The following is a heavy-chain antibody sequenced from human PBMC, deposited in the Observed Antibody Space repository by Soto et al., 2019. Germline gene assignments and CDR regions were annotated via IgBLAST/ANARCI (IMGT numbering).Heavy chain of an antibody. Sequence: SETLSLTCAVYGGSFSGYYWSWIRQPPGKGLEWIGEINHSGSTNYNPSLKSRVTISVDTSKNQFSLKLSSVTAADTAVYYCARVGGYSGYVPTFNFDYWGQGTLVTVSS. D-gene: IGHD5-12*01. CDR3: ARVGGYSGYVPTFNFDY. J-gene: IGHJ4*02. CDR1: GGSFSGYY. CDR2: INHSGST. V-gene: IGHV4-34*01.